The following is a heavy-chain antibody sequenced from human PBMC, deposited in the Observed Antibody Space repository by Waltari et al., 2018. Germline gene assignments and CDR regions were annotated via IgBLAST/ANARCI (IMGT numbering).Heavy chain of an antibody. D-gene: IGHD3-22*01. CDR1: GFTFSGYW. Sequence: EVQLVESGGDLVQPGGSLRLSCVASGFTFSGYWMTWVRQAPGKGLEWVDIIKEDDSEIYYLDFVKGRFTISRENAKNSVHLQMNSLRVEDTAVYYCARGSGFLIDYWGQGTLVTVSS. V-gene: IGHV3-7*03. CDR3: ARGSGFLIDY. J-gene: IGHJ4*02. CDR2: IKEDDSEI.